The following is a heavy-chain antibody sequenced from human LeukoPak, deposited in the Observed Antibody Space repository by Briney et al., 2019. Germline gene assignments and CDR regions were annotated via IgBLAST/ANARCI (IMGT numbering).Heavy chain of an antibody. CDR2: IIPIFGTA. CDR1: GGTFSSYA. J-gene: IGHJ4*02. V-gene: IGHV1-69*13. D-gene: IGHD3-22*01. Sequence: SVKVSCKASGGTFSSYAISWVRQAPGQGLEWMGGIIPIFGTANYAQKFQGRVTITADESTSTAYMELSSLRSEDTAVYYCARASLGYYDSSGYPDYWGQGTLVTVSS. CDR3: ARASLGYYDSSGYPDY.